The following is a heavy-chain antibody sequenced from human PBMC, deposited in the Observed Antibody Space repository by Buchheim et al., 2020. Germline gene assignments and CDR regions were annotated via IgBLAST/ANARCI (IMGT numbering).Heavy chain of an antibody. CDR3: ARGYCSTTSCYTREESMDV. V-gene: IGHV3-21*01. D-gene: IGHD2-2*02. Sequence: EVQLVESGGGLVKPGGSLRLSCAASGFTFSSYTMNWARQAPGEGLEWVASISSTSAKIYYADPVKGRFTISRDNAKNSLELQMNSLRVEDTAVYYCARGYCSTTSCYTREESMDVWGKGTT. J-gene: IGHJ6*03. CDR1: GFTFSSYT. CDR2: ISSTSAKI.